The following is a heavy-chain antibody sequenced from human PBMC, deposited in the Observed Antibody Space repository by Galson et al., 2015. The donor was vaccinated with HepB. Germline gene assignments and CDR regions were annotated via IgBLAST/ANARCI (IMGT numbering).Heavy chain of an antibody. J-gene: IGHJ4*02. Sequence: SLRLSCAASGFSFTDVWMSWVRQVPGKGLEWVGRIKGPSGATDYGAPVKGRFITSRDESKTILYLQMNSLRAEDTAVYYCAKRLFVPTDCWGQGTLVTVSS. CDR2: IKGPSGAT. V-gene: IGHV3-15*01. CDR1: GFSFTDVW. CDR3: AKRLFVPTDC.